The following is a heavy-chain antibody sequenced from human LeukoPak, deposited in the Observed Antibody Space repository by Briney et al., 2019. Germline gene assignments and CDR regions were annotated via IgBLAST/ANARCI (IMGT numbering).Heavy chain of an antibody. J-gene: IGHJ4*02. CDR3: AKKAQYNGNYPLDY. V-gene: IGHV3-23*01. D-gene: IGHD1-26*01. Sequence: RGSLRLSCAASGFTFTSYSMSWVRQAPGKGLEWVSGTSDRGDYTYYADSVKGRFTISRDNSKNTLYLQMNSLRAEGTALYFCAKKAQYNGNYPLDYWGQGTLVTVSS. CDR2: TSDRGDYT. CDR1: GFTFTSYS.